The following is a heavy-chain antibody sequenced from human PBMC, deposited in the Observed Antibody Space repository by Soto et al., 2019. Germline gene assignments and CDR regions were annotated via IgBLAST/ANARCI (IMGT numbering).Heavy chain of an antibody. V-gene: IGHV4-30-2*01. Sequence: SETLSLTCAVSGGSISSGGYSWSWIRQPPGKGLEWIGYIYHSGSTYYNPSLKSRVTISVDRSKNQFSLKLSSVTAADTAVYYCARASGIQLWWFDYWGQGTLVTVSS. J-gene: IGHJ4*02. D-gene: IGHD5-18*01. CDR2: IYHSGST. CDR1: GGSISSGGYS. CDR3: ARASGIQLWWFDY.